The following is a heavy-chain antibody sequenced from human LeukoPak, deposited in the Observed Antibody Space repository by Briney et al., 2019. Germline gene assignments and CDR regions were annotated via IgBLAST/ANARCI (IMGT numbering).Heavy chain of an antibody. Sequence: GGSLRLSCAASGFTFSSYWMSWVRQAPGKGLEWVANIKQDGSEKYYVDCVKGRFTISRDNAKNSLYLQMNSLRAEDTAVYYCARAAVYYDRSGYKHWGQGTLVSVS. CDR1: GFTFSSYW. CDR3: ARAAVYYDRSGYKH. CDR2: IKQDGSEK. V-gene: IGHV3-7*01. D-gene: IGHD3-22*01. J-gene: IGHJ1*01.